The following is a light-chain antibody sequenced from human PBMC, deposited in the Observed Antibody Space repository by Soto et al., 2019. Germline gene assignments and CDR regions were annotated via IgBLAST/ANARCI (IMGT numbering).Light chain of an antibody. CDR1: SSDVGTYNY. Sequence: QSALTQPASVSGSPGQSITISCTGTSSDVGTYNYVSWYRQHPGNAPKVMIYEVTYRPSGVSNRFSGSKSGNTASLTISGLQAEDEAEYYCSSYTGSSTLYVFGNGTKVTVL. V-gene: IGLV2-14*01. CDR2: EVT. CDR3: SSYTGSSTLYV. J-gene: IGLJ1*01.